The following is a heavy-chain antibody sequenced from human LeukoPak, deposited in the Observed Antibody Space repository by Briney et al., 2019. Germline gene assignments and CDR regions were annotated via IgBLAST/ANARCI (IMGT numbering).Heavy chain of an antibody. CDR1: GYTFTGYY. Sequence: ASVKVSCKASGYTFTGYYMHWVRQAPGQGLEWMGRINPNSGGTNYAQKFQGRVTMTMDTSISTAYMELSRLRSDDTAVYYCARGGYYYDSSGYSDYWGQGTLVTVSS. CDR2: INPNSGGT. CDR3: ARGGYYYDSSGYSDY. D-gene: IGHD3-22*01. J-gene: IGHJ4*02. V-gene: IGHV1-2*06.